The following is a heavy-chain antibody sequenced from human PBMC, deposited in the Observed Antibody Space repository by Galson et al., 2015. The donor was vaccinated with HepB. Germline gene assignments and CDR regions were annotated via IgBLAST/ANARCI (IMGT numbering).Heavy chain of an antibody. J-gene: IGHJ4*02. Sequence: SLRLSCAAPGFTFGSNWMHWVRQAPGKGLVWVARFNSVGGTTAYADSVKGRFTVSGDNAKSTLYLQMNSLRAEDTAVYSWEGGGGGYYFDYWGQGTLVTVSS. CDR1: GFTFGSNW. V-gene: IGHV3-74*01. CDR3: EGGGGGYYFDY. D-gene: IGHD3-16*01. CDR2: FNSVGGTT.